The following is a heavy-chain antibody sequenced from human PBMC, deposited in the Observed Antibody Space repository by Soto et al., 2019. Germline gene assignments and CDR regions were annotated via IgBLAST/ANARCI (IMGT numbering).Heavy chain of an antibody. V-gene: IGHV3-23*01. Sequence: EVQLLESGGGLVQPGGSLRLSCAASGFTFSSYAMSWVRQAPGKGLEWVSAISGSGGSTYYADSVKGRFTISRDNSKNTLYLQMNSLRAEDTAVYYGAKGVNGGRASWVIQHWGQGTLVTVSS. D-gene: IGHD4-17*01. CDR2: ISGSGGST. J-gene: IGHJ1*01. CDR1: GFTFSSYA. CDR3: AKGVNGGRASWVIQH.